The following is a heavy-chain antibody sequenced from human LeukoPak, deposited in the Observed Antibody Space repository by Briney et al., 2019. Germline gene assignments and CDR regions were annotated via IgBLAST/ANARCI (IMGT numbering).Heavy chain of an antibody. CDR3: TRLMYYYGSGSYYNFNYYYGMDV. V-gene: IGHV3-73*01. Sequence: PGGSLRLSCAASGFTFSGSAMHWVRQASGKGLEWVGRIRSKANSYATAYAASVKGRFTISRDDSKNTAYLQMNSLKTEDTAVYYCTRLMYYYGSGSYYNFNYYYGMDVWGQGTTVTVSS. CDR2: IRSKANSYAT. D-gene: IGHD3-10*01. CDR1: GFTFSGSA. J-gene: IGHJ6*02.